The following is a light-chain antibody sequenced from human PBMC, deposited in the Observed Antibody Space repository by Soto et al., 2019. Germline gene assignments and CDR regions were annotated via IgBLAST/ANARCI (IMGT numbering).Light chain of an antibody. V-gene: IGLV2-8*01. Sequence: QSVLTQPPSASGSPGQSVTISCTGTSSDVGGYNYVSWYQQHPGKAPKLMIYEVSKRPSGVPDRFSGSKSGNTASLTVSGLQADDEADYYCSSFTSTSTVYVFGTGTKLTVL. CDR2: EVS. CDR3: SSFTSTSTVYV. CDR1: SSDVGGYNY. J-gene: IGLJ1*01.